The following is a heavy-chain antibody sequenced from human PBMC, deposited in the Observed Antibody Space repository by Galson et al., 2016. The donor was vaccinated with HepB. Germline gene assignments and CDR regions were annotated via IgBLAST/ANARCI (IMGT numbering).Heavy chain of an antibody. V-gene: IGHV3-33*01. J-gene: IGHJ6*02. CDR2: IWYDGETK. D-gene: IGHD3-10*01. Sequence: SLRLSCAASGFTFSNYGMHWVRQAPGKGLEWVALIWYDGETKYYAESVKGRITISRDNADNTLYLQMNSLRVDDTAKYYCARDQGGGYYTMDVWGQGTTVTVSS. CDR1: GFTFSNYG. CDR3: ARDQGGGYYTMDV.